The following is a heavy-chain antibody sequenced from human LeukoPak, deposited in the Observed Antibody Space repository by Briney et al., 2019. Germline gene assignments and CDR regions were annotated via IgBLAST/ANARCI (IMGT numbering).Heavy chain of an antibody. CDR2: IYTSGST. J-gene: IGHJ4*02. Sequence: SETLSLTCTVSGCSISSGSYYWSWIGQPAGKGLVWIGRIYTSGSTNYNPSINRRAITTVDTTNNQYSLKLSSVTAADTAVYYCARDSNGLYDILDCWGQGTLVTVSS. CDR3: ARDSNGLYDILDC. CDR1: GCSISSGSYY. V-gene: IGHV4-61*02. D-gene: IGHD3-9*01.